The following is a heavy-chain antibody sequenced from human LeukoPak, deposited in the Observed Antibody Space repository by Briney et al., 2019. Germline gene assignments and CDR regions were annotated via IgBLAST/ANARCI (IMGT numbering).Heavy chain of an antibody. CDR2: INSDGSGT. CDR3: ASSDVSGY. J-gene: IGHJ4*02. CDR1: GLTFSSYW. D-gene: IGHD2-15*01. V-gene: IGHV3-74*03. Sequence: GGSLRLSCAASGLTFSSYWMHWVRQAPGKGLVWVSRINSDGSGTTYADSVRGRFTISRDNAKNTLYLQMNSLRAEDTAVYYCASSDVSGYWGQGTLVTVSS.